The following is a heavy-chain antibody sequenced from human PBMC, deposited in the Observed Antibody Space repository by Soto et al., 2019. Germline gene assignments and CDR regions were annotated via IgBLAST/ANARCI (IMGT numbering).Heavy chain of an antibody. V-gene: IGHV3-23*01. Sequence: PGGSLRLSCAASGFTFSSYAMSWVRQAPGKGLEWVSAISGNGGSTYYADSVKGRFTISRDNSKNTLYLQMNSLRAEDTAVYYCAKDLGMTTAAFDIWGQGTMVTVSS. CDR2: ISGNGGST. J-gene: IGHJ3*02. CDR3: AKDLGMTTAAFDI. D-gene: IGHD4-17*01. CDR1: GFTFSSYA.